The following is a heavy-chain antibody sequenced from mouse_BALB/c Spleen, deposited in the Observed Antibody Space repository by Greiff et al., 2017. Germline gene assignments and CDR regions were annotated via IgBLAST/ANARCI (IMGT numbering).Heavy chain of an antibody. D-gene: IGHD2-1*01. Sequence: VQLQQSGAELVKPGASVKLSCKASGYTFTSYYMYWVKQRPGQGLEWIGEINPSNGGTNFNEKFKSKATLTVDKSSSTAYMQLSSLTSEDSAFYYCTRFYYPWGMDYWGQGTSVTVSS. CDR3: TRFYYPWGMDY. V-gene: IGHV1S81*02. J-gene: IGHJ4*01. CDR1: GYTFTSYY. CDR2: INPSNGGT.